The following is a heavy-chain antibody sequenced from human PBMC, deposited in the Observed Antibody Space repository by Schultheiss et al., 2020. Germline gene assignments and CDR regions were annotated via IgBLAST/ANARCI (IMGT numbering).Heavy chain of an antibody. CDR1: GFTVSSNY. J-gene: IGHJ6*04. Sequence: GGSLRLSCAASGFTVSSNYMSWVRQAPGKGLEWVAVISYDGSNKYYADSVKGRFTISRDHSKNTLYLQMNSLRVEDTAVYYCAKDLPVVPAAIDYGMDVWGKGTTVTVSS. CDR2: ISYDGSNK. V-gene: IGHV3-30*18. D-gene: IGHD2-2*02. CDR3: AKDLPVVPAAIDYGMDV.